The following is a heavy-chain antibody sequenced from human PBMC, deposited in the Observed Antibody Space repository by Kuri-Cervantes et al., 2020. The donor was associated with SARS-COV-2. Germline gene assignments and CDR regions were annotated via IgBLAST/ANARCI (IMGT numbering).Heavy chain of an antibody. V-gene: IGHV1-24*01. Sequence: ASVKVSCKVSGYTLTELSMHWVRQAPGKGLEWMGGLDPEDGEAIYAQKFQGRVTMTEDTSTDTAYMELSSLRSEDTAVYYCARQTWGYSGSYQINAFDIWGQGTMVTVSS. CDR2: LDPEDGEA. CDR3: ARQTWGYSGSYQINAFDI. CDR1: GYTLTELS. J-gene: IGHJ3*02. D-gene: IGHD1-26*01.